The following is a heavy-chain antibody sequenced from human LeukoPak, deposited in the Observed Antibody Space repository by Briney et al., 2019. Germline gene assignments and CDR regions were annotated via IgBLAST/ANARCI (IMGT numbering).Heavy chain of an antibody. J-gene: IGHJ4*02. Sequence: SQTLSVTCAISGDSVSSINGAWNWIRQSPSRGLEWLGRTYFRSRWYNEIAESLKGRMTIDPDTSKNQYSLQLTSVTPEDTAVYYCARDLGNTGWYTFDYWGQGTLVTVSS. CDR3: ARDLGNTGWYTFDY. CDR1: GDSVSSINGA. D-gene: IGHD6-19*01. V-gene: IGHV6-1*01. CDR2: TYFRSRWYN.